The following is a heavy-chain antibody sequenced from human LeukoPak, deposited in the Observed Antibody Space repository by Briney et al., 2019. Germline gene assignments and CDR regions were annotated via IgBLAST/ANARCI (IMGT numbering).Heavy chain of an antibody. D-gene: IGHD1-26*01. CDR1: GFTFSNYA. CDR3: ARDLSGSYIFDY. CDR2: ISHDGSNE. V-gene: IGHV3-30-3*01. J-gene: IGHJ4*02. Sequence: PGRSLRLSCAVSGFTFSNYAMHWVRQDPGKGLEWVAAISHDGSNEYYAESVKGRITVSRDTSENTVYLQMNSLRAEDTAVYYCARDLSGSYIFDYWGQGTLVTVSS.